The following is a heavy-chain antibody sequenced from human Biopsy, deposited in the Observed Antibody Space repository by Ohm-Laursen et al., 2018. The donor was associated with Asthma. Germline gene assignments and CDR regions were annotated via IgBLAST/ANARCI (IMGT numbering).Heavy chain of an antibody. CDR3: AKGEWELLEANFDY. CDR1: GFTFDDYA. CDR2: ISWNSGSI. Sequence: RSLRLSCAASGFTFDDYAMHWVRQAPGKGLEWVSGISWNSGSIGYADSVKGRFTISRDNAKNSLYLQMNSLRAEDTALYYCAKGEWELLEANFDYWGQGTLFTVSS. V-gene: IGHV3-9*01. J-gene: IGHJ4*02. D-gene: IGHD1-26*01.